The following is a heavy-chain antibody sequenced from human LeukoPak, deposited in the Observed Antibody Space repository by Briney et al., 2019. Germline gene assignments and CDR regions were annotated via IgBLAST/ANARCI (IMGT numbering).Heavy chain of an antibody. CDR2: ISSSSSYI. CDR1: GFPFSSYS. D-gene: IGHD5-18*01. CDR3: AREMGRYSHFDY. J-gene: IGHJ4*02. Sequence: GGSLRLSCAASGFPFSSYSMYWVRQAPGKGLEWVSSISSSSSYIYYADSVKGRFTISRDNAKNSLYLQMNSLRAEDTAVYYCAREMGRYSHFDYWGQGTLVTVSS. V-gene: IGHV3-21*01.